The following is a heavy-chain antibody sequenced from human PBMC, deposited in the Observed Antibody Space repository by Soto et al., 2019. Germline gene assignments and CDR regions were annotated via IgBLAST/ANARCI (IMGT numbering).Heavy chain of an antibody. CDR1: GVSITSHD. CDR2: MHHSGST. D-gene: IGHD2-2*01. CDR3: AREYAFSSDY. J-gene: IGHJ4*02. V-gene: IGHV4-59*11. Sequence: SETLSLTCTVSGVSITSHDCSWIRQSPGKGLEWIAYMHHSGSTNYNPSLKSRATISIDTFRNQISLNLHSVTAADTAVYYCAREYAFSSDYWGQGTVVTVSS.